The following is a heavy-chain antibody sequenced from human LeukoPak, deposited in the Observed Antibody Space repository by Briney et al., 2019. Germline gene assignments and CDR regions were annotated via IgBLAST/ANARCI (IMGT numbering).Heavy chain of an antibody. CDR2: IYYSGST. V-gene: IGHV4-59*01. CDR1: GGSISVFY. CDR3: ARDLYDYGGNSHFDY. J-gene: IGHJ4*02. D-gene: IGHD4-23*01. Sequence: SETLSLTCTVSGGSISVFYWSWIRQPPGKGLEWIGYIYYSGSTNYNPSLKSRVTISVDTSKNQFSLKLSSVTAADTAVYCCARDLYDYGGNSHFDYWGQGTLVTVSS.